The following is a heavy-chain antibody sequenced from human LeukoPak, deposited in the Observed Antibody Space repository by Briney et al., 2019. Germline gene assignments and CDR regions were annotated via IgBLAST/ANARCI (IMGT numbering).Heavy chain of an antibody. CDR3: ATYSSSNYYHYAMDV. Sequence: ASVKVSCKASGGTVNNYSISWVRQAPGQGLEWMAGIIPIFGTTNYAQKFQGRVTITADESTSTTYMELSSLRSDDTAVYYCATYSSSNYYHYAMDVWGQGTTVTVSS. D-gene: IGHD6-6*01. J-gene: IGHJ6*02. CDR2: IIPIFGTT. V-gene: IGHV1-69*13. CDR1: GGTVNNYS.